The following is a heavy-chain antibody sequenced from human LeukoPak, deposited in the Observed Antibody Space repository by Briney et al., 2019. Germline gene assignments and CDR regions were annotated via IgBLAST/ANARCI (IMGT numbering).Heavy chain of an antibody. D-gene: IGHD2-2*01. V-gene: IGHV4-59*08. Sequence: EPAETLSLTCTVSGGSISSYYWSWIRQPPGKGLEWIGYIYYSGSTNYNPSLKSRLTISVDTYKNQFSLKLSSVTAADTAVYYCAGLEVVPAASNNWFDPWGQGTLVTVSS. CDR3: AGLEVVPAASNNWFDP. CDR1: GGSISSYY. CDR2: IYYSGST. J-gene: IGHJ5*02.